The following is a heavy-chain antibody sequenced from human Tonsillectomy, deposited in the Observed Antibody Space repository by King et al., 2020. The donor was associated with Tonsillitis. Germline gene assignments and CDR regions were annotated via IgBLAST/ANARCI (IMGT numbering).Heavy chain of an antibody. J-gene: IGHJ5*01. CDR3: ARHRGTGGENYFDP. CDR2: IFYTGKT. Sequence: QLQESGPGLVKPSETLALTCTVFGGSITTDAYFWGWIRQPPGKGLEWIGTIFYTGKTYYNPSLKSRVSISVDTSKNQFSLKLSSLTATDTAVYYCARHRGTGGENYFDPWGQGTLVTVSS. CDR1: GGSITTDAYF. D-gene: IGHD1-7*01. V-gene: IGHV4-39*01.